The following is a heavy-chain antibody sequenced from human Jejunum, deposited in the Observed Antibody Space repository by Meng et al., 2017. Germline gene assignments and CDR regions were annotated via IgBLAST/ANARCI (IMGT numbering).Heavy chain of an antibody. V-gene: IGHV4-38-2*02. CDR3: ARENGGRFDY. CDR2: IYQIGTT. D-gene: IGHD1-1*01. CDR1: GYSISSGYY. Sequence: SETLSLTCAVSGYSISSGYYWGWLRQPPGKGRGWIGNIYQIGTTYNSPSLNSRVTISVDRSRNEFSLKVMSVTAADTAVYFCARENGGRFDYWGQGTLVTVSS. J-gene: IGHJ4*02.